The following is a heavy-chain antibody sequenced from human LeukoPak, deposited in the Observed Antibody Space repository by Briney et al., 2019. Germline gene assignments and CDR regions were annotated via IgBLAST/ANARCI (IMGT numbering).Heavy chain of an antibody. J-gene: IGHJ4*02. D-gene: IGHD5-12*01. CDR1: GYTFTSYD. Sequence: ASVKVSCKASGYTFTSYDINWVLQATGQGLEWMGWMNPNSGNTGYAQKFQGRVTMTRNTSISTAYMELSSLRSEDTAVYYCARDGARGYDTGRGHDYWGQGTLVTVSS. CDR3: ARDGARGYDTGRGHDY. CDR2: MNPNSGNT. V-gene: IGHV1-8*01.